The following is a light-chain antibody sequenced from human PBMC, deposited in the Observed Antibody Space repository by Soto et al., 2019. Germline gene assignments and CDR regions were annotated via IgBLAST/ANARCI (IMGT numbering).Light chain of an antibody. J-gene: IGKJ5*01. CDR1: QSLLHSNGYNY. CDR2: FGF. Sequence: DIVMTQSPLSLPVTPGEPASISCRSSQSLLHSNGYNYLDWYLQKPGQAPQLLIYFGFNRASGVRERFSGRGSGKDFTLKISRVEAEDVGVSYCMKALQTPPLSFAQGTRLAVK. V-gene: IGKV2-28*01. CDR3: MKALQTPPLS.